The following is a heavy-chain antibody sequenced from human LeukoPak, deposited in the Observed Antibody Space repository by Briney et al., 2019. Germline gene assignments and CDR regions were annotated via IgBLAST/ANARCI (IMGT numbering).Heavy chain of an antibody. CDR1: GLSVSSNY. Sequence: TGGSLRLSCAASGLSVSSNYMSWVRQAPGKGLEWVSVIYTGGSTYYADSVKGRFTISRDNSKNTVYLQMNSLRAEDTAVYYCARDGDSSGWNGFDPWGQGTLVTVSS. D-gene: IGHD6-19*01. CDR2: IYTGGST. J-gene: IGHJ5*02. CDR3: ARDGDSSGWNGFDP. V-gene: IGHV3-66*01.